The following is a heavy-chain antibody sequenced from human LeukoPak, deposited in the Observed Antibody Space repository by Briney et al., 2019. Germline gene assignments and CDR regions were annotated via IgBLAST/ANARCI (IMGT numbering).Heavy chain of an antibody. D-gene: IGHD2-2*01. J-gene: IGHJ4*02. CDR2: IYSGGST. Sequence: ETLSLTCTVSGGSIGSSSYYWGWIRQPPGKGLEWVSVIYSGGSTYHADSVKGRFTISRDNSKNTLYLQMNSLRAEDTAVYYCARAYQIGPFDYWGQGTLVTVSS. CDR3: ARAYQIGPFDY. CDR1: GGSIGSSSYY. V-gene: IGHV3-53*01.